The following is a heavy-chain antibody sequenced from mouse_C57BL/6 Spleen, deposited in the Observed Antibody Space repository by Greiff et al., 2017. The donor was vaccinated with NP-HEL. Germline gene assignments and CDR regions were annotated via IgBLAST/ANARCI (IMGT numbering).Heavy chain of an antibody. CDR2: IDPSDSYT. CDR3: ARVNYSNYLYYFDY. V-gene: IGHV1-69*01. J-gene: IGHJ2*01. CDR1: GYTFTSYW. D-gene: IGHD2-5*01. Sequence: QVQLQQPGAELVMPGASVKLSCKASGYTFTSYWMHWVKQRPGQGLEWIGEIDPSDSYTNYNQKFKGKSTLTVDKSSSTAYMQLSSLTSEDSAVYYCARVNYSNYLYYFDYWGQGTTLTVSS.